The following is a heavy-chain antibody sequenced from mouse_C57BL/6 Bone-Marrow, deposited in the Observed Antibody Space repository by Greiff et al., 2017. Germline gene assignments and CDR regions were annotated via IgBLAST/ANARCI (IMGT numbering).Heavy chain of an antibody. J-gene: IGHJ4*01. CDR2: IYPGDGDT. Sequence: QVQLQQSGPELVKPGASVKISCKASGYAFSSSWMNWVKQRPGKGLEWIGRIYPGDGDTNYNGKFKGKATLTADKYSSTAYMQRSSLTSEDSAVYFCARWAQRDYAMDYWGQGTSVTVSS. CDR1: GYAFSSSW. V-gene: IGHV1-82*01. D-gene: IGHD3-2*02. CDR3: ARWAQRDYAMDY.